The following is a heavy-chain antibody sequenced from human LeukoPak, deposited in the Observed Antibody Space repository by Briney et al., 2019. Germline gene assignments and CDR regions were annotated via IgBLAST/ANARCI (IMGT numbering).Heavy chain of an antibody. Sequence: ASVKVSCKASGYTFTGYYIHWVRQAPGQGLEWMGWINPNSGNTNYAQNFQGRVTMTRDTSISTAYMELIRLKSDDTAVYYCARDCIEFWRGYDHWGQGTLVTVSS. CDR1: GYTFTGYY. CDR3: ARDCIEFWRGYDH. D-gene: IGHD3-3*01. V-gene: IGHV1-2*02. CDR2: INPNSGNT. J-gene: IGHJ4*02.